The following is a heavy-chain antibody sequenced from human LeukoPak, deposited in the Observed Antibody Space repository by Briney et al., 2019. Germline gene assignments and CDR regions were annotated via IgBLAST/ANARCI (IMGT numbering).Heavy chain of an antibody. CDR1: GYTFTTYG. CDR3: ARDYHYVPDF. Sequence: ASVKVSCKASGYTFTTYGISWVRQAPGQGLEWMGWIDASNGNTNYAQKVQGRVTTTTDTSTTTAYMELRSLGFDDTAVYYCARDYHYVPDFWGQGTLVTVSS. CDR2: IDASNGNT. D-gene: IGHD3-16*01. J-gene: IGHJ4*02. V-gene: IGHV1-18*01.